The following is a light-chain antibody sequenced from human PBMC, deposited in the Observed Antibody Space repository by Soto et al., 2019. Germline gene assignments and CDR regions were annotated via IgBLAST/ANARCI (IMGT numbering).Light chain of an antibody. CDR2: AAS. J-gene: IGKJ1*01. CDR3: LQSYNTPWT. V-gene: IGKV1-39*01. CDR1: QSISSY. Sequence: DIQMTQSPSSLSASVGDRVTITCRASQSISSYLNWYQQKPGKAPKLLIYAASSLQSGVPSRFSGSGSGTDFTLTISSLQPEDFATYYCLQSYNTPWTFGQGTKVEIK.